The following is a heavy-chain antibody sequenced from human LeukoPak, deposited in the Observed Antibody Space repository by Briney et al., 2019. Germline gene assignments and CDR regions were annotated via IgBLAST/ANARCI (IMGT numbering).Heavy chain of an antibody. CDR1: RFTFGTKS. CDR2: ISSSSNYI. CDR3: VRDEGVSFDY. J-gene: IGHJ4*02. V-gene: IGHV3-21*01. Sequence: KAGRSLRLSCAVPRFTFGTKSRNGVRQAPGKGLEWVSCISSSSNYIYYADSVKGRFTISRDNAKNSLYLQMNSLRAENTAVYYCVRDEGVSFDYWGQGTLVTVSS.